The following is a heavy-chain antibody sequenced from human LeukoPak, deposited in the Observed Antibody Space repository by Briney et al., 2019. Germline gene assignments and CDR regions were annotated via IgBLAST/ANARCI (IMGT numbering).Heavy chain of an antibody. Sequence: GGSLRLSCAASGFTFSSYGMHWVRQAPGKGLEWVAVISYDGSNKYYADSVKGRFTISRDNSKNTLYLQMNSLRAEDTAVYYCARDRDYAFDYWGQGTLVTVSS. CDR1: GFTFSSYG. V-gene: IGHV3-30*03. CDR3: ARDRDYAFDY. J-gene: IGHJ4*02. CDR2: ISYDGSNK. D-gene: IGHD4-17*01.